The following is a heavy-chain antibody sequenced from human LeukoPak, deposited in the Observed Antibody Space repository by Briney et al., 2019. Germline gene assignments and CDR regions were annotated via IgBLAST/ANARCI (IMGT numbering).Heavy chain of an antibody. CDR1: GGSISSGGYY. D-gene: IGHD1-1*01. V-gene: IGHV4-31*03. CDR3: ARVSPERRIYYYYMTS. CDR2: IYYSGST. J-gene: IGHJ6*03. Sequence: SETLSLTCTVSGGSISSGGYYWSWIRQHPGKGLEWIGYIYYSGSTYYNPSLKSRVTISVDTSKNQFSLKLSSVTAADTAVYYCARVSPERRIYYYYMTSGAKGPRSPSP.